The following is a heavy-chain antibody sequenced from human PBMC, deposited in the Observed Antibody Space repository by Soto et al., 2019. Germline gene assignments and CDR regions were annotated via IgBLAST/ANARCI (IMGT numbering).Heavy chain of an antibody. J-gene: IGHJ3*02. CDR2: IWYDGSNK. D-gene: IGHD2-2*01. CDR3: ATGGGAYCSSTSCYGDAFDI. V-gene: IGHV3-33*01. Sequence: QVQLVESGGGVVQPGRSLRLSCAASGFTFSSYGMHWVRQAPGKGLEWVAVIWYDGSNKYYADSVKGRFTISRDNSKNTVYLQMNSLRAEETAVYYCATGGGAYCSSTSCYGDAFDIWGQGTMVTVSS. CDR1: GFTFSSYG.